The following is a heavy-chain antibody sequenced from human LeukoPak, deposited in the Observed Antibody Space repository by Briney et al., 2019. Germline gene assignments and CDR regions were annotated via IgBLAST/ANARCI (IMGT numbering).Heavy chain of an antibody. CDR3: ARDIYCSGDSCYTGAFDI. CDR2: ISSSSSTV. CDR1: GFTVSTNY. Sequence: MSGGSLRLSCAASGFTVSTNYMSWVRQAPGKWLEWVSYISSSSSTVYYADSAKGRFTISRDNAKNSLYLQMNSLRDEDTAMYYCARDIYCSGDSCYTGAFDIWGQGTMVTVSS. J-gene: IGHJ3*02. V-gene: IGHV3-11*04. D-gene: IGHD2-15*01.